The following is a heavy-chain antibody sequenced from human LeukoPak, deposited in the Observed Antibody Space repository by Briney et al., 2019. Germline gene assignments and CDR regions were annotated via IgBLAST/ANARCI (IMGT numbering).Heavy chain of an antibody. D-gene: IGHD2-15*01. J-gene: IGHJ4*02. V-gene: IGHV4-38-2*01. CDR2: IYHSGST. CDR1: GYSISSGYY. Sequence: WETLSLTCAVSGYSISSGYYWGWIRQTPGKGLEWIGSIYHSGSTYYNPSLKSRVTISVDTSKNQFSLKLSSVTAADTAVYYCARGIARVGFDYWGQGTLVTVSS. CDR3: ARGIARVGFDY.